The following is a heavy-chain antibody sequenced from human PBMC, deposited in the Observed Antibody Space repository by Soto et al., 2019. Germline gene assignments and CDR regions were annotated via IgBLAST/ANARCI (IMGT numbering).Heavy chain of an antibody. CDR3: ARDRTVTTFNYYGMDV. J-gene: IGHJ6*02. Sequence: QVQLVQSGTEVKKPGSSVKVSCKASGGTFSSYAISWVRQAPGQGLEWMGGIIPIFGTANYAQKFQGRVTITADESTSTAYMELSSLRSEDTAVYYCARDRTVTTFNYYGMDVWGQGTTVTVSS. CDR1: GGTFSSYA. CDR2: IIPIFGTA. V-gene: IGHV1-69*01. D-gene: IGHD4-17*01.